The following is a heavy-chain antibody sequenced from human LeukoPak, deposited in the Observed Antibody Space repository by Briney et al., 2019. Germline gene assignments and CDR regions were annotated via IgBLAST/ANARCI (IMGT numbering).Heavy chain of an antibody. Sequence: GGSLRLSCAASGFTFSSFAMSWVRQAPGKGLEWVSTFSGSGGSTYYADSVKGRFTISRDNSKNSLYLQMNSLRAEDTAVYYCAELGITMIGGVWGKGTTVTISS. V-gene: IGHV3-23*01. CDR1: GFTFSSFA. D-gene: IGHD3-10*02. CDR2: FSGSGGST. J-gene: IGHJ6*04. CDR3: AELGITMIGGV.